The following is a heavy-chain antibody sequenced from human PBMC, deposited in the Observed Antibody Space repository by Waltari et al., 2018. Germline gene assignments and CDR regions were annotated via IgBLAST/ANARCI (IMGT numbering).Heavy chain of an antibody. J-gene: IGHJ4*02. D-gene: IGHD3-22*01. CDR2: IYHSGST. Sequence: QVQLQESGPGLVKPSETLSLTCTVSGYSISSGYYWGWIRQPPGKGLEWIGSIYHSGSTYYNPSLKSRVTISVDTSKNQFSLKLSSVTAADTAVYYCASQSLDSSGYYSYFDYWGQGTLVTVSS. V-gene: IGHV4-38-2*02. CDR1: GYSISSGYY. CDR3: ASQSLDSSGYYSYFDY.